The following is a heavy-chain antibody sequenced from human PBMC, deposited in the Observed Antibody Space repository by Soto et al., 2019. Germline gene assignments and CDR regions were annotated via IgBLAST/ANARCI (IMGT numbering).Heavy chain of an antibody. CDR1: GFSLSTSGMR. V-gene: IGHV2-70*04. CDR2: IDWDDDK. CDR3: ARMNCAHVWSHDP. D-gene: IGHD3-3*02. J-gene: IGHJ5*02. Sequence: PTLVNPTQTLTLTCTFSGFSLSTSGMRVSWIRQPPGKALEWLARIDWDDDKFYSTSLKTRLTISKDTSKNQVVLTMTNMDPVDTATYYGARMNCAHVWSHDPWGQGPLVTVSS.